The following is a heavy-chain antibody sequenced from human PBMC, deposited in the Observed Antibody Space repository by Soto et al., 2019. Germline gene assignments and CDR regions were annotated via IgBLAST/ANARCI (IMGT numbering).Heavy chain of an antibody. Sequence: SETLSLTCFVSGGSISSGGYYWSWIRQHPGKGLEWIGYIYYSGSTYYNPSLKSRVTISVDTSKNQFSLKLSSVTAADTAVYYCAIARIRLQDYGMDVRGKGTTVTVSP. CDR2: IYYSGST. V-gene: IGHV4-31*03. CDR3: AIARIRLQDYGMDV. J-gene: IGHJ6*04. D-gene: IGHD1-1*01. CDR1: GGSISSGGYY.